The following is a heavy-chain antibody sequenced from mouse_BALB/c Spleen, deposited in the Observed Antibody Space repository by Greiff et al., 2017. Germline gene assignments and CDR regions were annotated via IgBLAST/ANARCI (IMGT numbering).Heavy chain of an antibody. V-gene: IGHV5-9-3*01. Sequence: EVMLVESGGGLVKPGGSLKLSCAASGFTFSSYAMSWVRQTPEKRLEWVATISSGGSYTYYPDSVKGRFTISRDNAKNTLYLQMSSLRSEDTAMYYCARHDYDYWGQGTTRTVSS. CDR2: ISSGGSYT. CDR3: ARHDYDY. J-gene: IGHJ2*01. D-gene: IGHD2-4*01. CDR1: GFTFSSYA.